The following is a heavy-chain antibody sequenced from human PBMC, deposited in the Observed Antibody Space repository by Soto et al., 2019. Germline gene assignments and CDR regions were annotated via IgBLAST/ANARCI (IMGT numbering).Heavy chain of an antibody. CDR3: AKEIFMVLGVISY. CDR1: GFTFSSYA. Sequence: EVQLLESGGGLVQPGGSLRLSCAASGFTFSSYAMSWVRQAPGKGLEWVSAISGSGGSTYYADSVKGRFTISRDNSKNTLYLQMNSLRAEDTVVYYSAKEIFMVLGVISYWGQGTLDTVSS. V-gene: IGHV3-23*01. J-gene: IGHJ4*02. CDR2: ISGSGGST. D-gene: IGHD3-10*01.